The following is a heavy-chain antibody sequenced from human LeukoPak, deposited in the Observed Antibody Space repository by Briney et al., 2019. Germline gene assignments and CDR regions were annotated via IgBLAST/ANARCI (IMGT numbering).Heavy chain of an antibody. Sequence: ASVKVSCKASGYTFTSYYMHWVRQAPGQGLEWMGIINPSGGSTSYAQKFQGRVTITADKSTSTAYMELSSLRSEDTAVYYCARDTTPYYYDSSGYLDAFDIWGQGTMVTVSS. V-gene: IGHV1-46*01. D-gene: IGHD3-22*01. CDR2: INPSGGST. CDR3: ARDTTPYYYDSSGYLDAFDI. CDR1: GYTFTSYY. J-gene: IGHJ3*02.